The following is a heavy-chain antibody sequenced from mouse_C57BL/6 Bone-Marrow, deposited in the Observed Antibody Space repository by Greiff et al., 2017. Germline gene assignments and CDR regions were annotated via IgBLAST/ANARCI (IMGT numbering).Heavy chain of an antibody. V-gene: IGHV1-52*01. CDR3: SRIYYGNYFDY. CDR2: IDPSDSET. CDR1: GYTFTSYW. D-gene: IGHD1-1*01. J-gene: IGHJ2*01. Sequence: QVQLQQPGAELVRPGSSVKLSCKASGYTFTSYWMHWVKQRPIQGLEWIGNIDPSDSETHYNQKFKDKATLTVDKSNSTAYMQLSSLTSADYAVYYRSRIYYGNYFDYWGQGTTLTVSS.